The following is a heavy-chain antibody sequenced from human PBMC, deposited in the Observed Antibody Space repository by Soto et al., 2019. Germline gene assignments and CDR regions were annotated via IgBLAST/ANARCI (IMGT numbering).Heavy chain of an antibody. CDR2: IIPIFGTA. V-gene: IGHV1-69*01. CDR1: GGTFSSYA. J-gene: IGHJ6*02. D-gene: IGHD2-15*01. Sequence: QVQLVQSGAEVKKPGSSVKVSCKASGGTFSSYAISWVRQAPGQGLEWMGGIIPIFGTANYAQKFQGRVTITADESTGTAYMELSSLRFEDTAVYYCACDCRDIVVVVAATGYGMDVWGQGTTVTVSS. CDR3: ACDCRDIVVVVAATGYGMDV.